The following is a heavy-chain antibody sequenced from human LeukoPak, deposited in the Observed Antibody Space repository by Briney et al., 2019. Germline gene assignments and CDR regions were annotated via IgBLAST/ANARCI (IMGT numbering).Heavy chain of an antibody. CDR1: GFTFSSYA. CDR3: AKGDIPPRDFDY. J-gene: IGHJ4*02. Sequence: GGSLRLSCAASGFTFSSYAMHWVRQAPGKGLEWVAVISYDGSNKYYADSAKGRFTISRDNSKNMLYLQMNSLRAEDTAVYYCAKGDIPPRDFDYWGQGTLVTVSS. D-gene: IGHD1-14*01. CDR2: ISYDGSNK. V-gene: IGHV3-30-3*01.